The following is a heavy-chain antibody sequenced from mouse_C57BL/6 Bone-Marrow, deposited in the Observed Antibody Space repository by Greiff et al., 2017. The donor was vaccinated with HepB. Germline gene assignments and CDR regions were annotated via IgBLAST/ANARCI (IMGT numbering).Heavy chain of an antibody. J-gene: IGHJ1*03. CDR2: IDPENGDT. D-gene: IGHD1-1*01. CDR3: TTDYGSSYWDVDV. V-gene: IGHV14-4*01. Sequence: VQLQQSGAELVRPGASVKLSCTASGFNIKDDYMHWVKQRPEQGLEWIGWIDPENGDTEYASKFQGKATITADTSSNTAYLQLSSLTSEDTAVYYCTTDYGSSYWDVDVWGTGTTVTVSS. CDR1: GFNIKDDY.